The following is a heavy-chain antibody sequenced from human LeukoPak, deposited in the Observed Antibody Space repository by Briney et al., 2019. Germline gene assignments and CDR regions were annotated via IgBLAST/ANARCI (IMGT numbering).Heavy chain of an antibody. CDR2: VYKDGKM. Sequence: GGSLRLSCAASGFTVSSTYMSWVRQSPGKGLEWVSVVYKDGKMFYIDSVKGRFAISRDTSKNTLYLQMNSLRAEDTAVYYCARTDSYGFPIDYWGQGTLVTVSS. CDR1: GFTVSSTY. D-gene: IGHD5-18*01. J-gene: IGHJ4*02. CDR3: ARTDSYGFPIDY. V-gene: IGHV3-53*01.